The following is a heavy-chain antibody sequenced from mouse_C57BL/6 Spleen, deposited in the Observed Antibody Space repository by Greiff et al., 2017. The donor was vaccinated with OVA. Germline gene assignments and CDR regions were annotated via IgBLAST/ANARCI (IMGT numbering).Heavy chain of an antibody. J-gene: IGHJ2*01. CDR1: GFTFRVYG. Sequence: VQLVESGGGLVKPGGSLKLSCAASGFTFRVYGMHWVRQAPEKGLEWVAYISSGSSIIYYADTVKGRFTISRDNAKNTLFLQMTSLRSEDTAMYYCASAYYSNYVHLDYWGQGTTLTVSS. D-gene: IGHD2-5*01. V-gene: IGHV5-17*01. CDR2: ISSGSSII. CDR3: ASAYYSNYVHLDY.